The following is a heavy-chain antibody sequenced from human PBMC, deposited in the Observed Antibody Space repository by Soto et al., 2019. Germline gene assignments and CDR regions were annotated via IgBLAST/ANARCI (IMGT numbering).Heavy chain of an antibody. CDR1: GASFSGYI. D-gene: IGHD6-13*01. CDR3: ARYNAASGTYYFDY. Sequence: SETMSLTCDVYGASFSGYIWSWIRQNPGKGLEWIGQINHSGSANYNPSLRSRVTMSVDISKSQFSLRLTSVTAADTAVYYCARYNAASGTYYFDYWGQGALVTVSS. J-gene: IGHJ4*02. V-gene: IGHV4-34*01. CDR2: INHSGSA.